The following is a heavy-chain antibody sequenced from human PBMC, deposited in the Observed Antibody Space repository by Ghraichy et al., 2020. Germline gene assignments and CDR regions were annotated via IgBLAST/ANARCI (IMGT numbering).Heavy chain of an antibody. CDR1: GYSFSKYW. D-gene: IGHD5-12*01. CDR3: AKQPRGYSGYEPVYYFDY. J-gene: IGHJ4*02. Sequence: GESLNISCKGSGYSFSKYWIAWVRQTPGKGLECMGIIYPGGSDTRYSPSFQGQVTISADKSINTAYLQWSSLKASDTAMYYCAKQPRGYSGYEPVYYFDYWGQGTLVAVSS. CDR2: IYPGGSDT. V-gene: IGHV5-51*01.